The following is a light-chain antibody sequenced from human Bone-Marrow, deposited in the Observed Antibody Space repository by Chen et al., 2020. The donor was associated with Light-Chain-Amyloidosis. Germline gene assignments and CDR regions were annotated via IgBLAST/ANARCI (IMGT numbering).Light chain of an antibody. J-gene: IGLJ3*02. V-gene: IGLV3-21*02. CDR1: NIGSTR. CDR3: QVWDRSSDRPV. Sequence: SYLLTQPSSVSVAPGQTATLACGGNNIGSTRVHWYQQTPGQAPLLVVYDDSARPSGIPERLSGSNSGKTATLTINRVEAGDGADYYCQVWDRSSDRPVFGGGNKLTVL. CDR2: DDS.